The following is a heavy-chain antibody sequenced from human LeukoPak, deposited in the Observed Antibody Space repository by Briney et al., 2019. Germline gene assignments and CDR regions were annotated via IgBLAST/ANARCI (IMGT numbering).Heavy chain of an antibody. D-gene: IGHD3-22*01. CDR3: ARRYYYDSSGYYQTNYYFDY. Sequence: SETLSLTCAVYGGSFSGYYWSWIRQPPGKGLGWIGEINHSGSTNYNPSLKSRVTISVDTSKNQFSLKLSSVTAADTAVYYCARRYYYDSSGYYQTNYYFDYWGQGTLVTVSS. V-gene: IGHV4-34*01. J-gene: IGHJ4*02. CDR1: GGSFSGYY. CDR2: INHSGST.